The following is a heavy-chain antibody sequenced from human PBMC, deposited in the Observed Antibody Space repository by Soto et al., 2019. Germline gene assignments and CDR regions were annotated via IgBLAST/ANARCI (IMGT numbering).Heavy chain of an antibody. CDR3: TTDNILCGTYRWNCY. J-gene: IGHJ4*02. Sequence: NHXGSLKLSFAASGLTFSNACMSGVGQAPGKGLESVGRIKETTERSATDYAARVKCRFNTSRDDSKNTLYLQMNSLKPQDTAMYYCTTDNILCGTYRWNCYWGQGTQVTVSS. CDR1: GLTFSNAC. D-gene: IGHD1-26*01. V-gene: IGHV3-15*01. CDR2: IKETTERSAT.